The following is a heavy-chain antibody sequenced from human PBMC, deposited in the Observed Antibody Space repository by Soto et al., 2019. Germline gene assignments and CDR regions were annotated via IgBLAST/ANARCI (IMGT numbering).Heavy chain of an antibody. CDR1: GLTLSSYA. V-gene: IGHV3-23*01. Sequence: EVQLLESGGGLIQAGGSLRLSCAASGLTLSSYAMSWVRQAPGKGLEWVSAISGRADDTYYADSVKGRFTVSRDNSKNPLYLQMNGLRIEDTAVYYCAKDPDSSSLFGVNPWGQGTLVTVSS. CDR2: ISGRADDT. J-gene: IGHJ5*02. CDR3: AKDPDSSSLFGVNP. D-gene: IGHD6-13*01.